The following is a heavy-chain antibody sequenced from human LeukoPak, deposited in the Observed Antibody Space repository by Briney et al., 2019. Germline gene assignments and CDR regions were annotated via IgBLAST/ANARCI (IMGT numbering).Heavy chain of an antibody. V-gene: IGHV3-15*01. CDR3: TTDIFHPMATTDY. CDR1: GYSISSGYY. D-gene: IGHD5-24*01. J-gene: IGHJ4*02. CDR2: IKSKTDGGTT. Sequence: PSETLSLTCTVSGYSISSGYYWGWIRQPPGKGLEWVGRIKSKTDGGTTDYAAPVKGRFTISRDDSKNTLYLQMNSLKTEDTAVYYCTTDIFHPMATTDYWGQGTLVTVSS.